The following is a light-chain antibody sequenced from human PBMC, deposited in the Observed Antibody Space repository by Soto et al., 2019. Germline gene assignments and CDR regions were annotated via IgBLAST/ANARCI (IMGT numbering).Light chain of an antibody. CDR1: QSVSSN. J-gene: IGKJ4*01. CDR2: VAS. Sequence: EIVMTQSPATLSVSPGERATLSCRASQSVSSNLAWYQQKPGQTTKLLIYVASTSATGIPARFSGSGSGTEFTLTISSLQSEDFAVYYCQQYNVWPLTFGGGTKVEFK. CDR3: QQYNVWPLT. V-gene: IGKV3-15*01.